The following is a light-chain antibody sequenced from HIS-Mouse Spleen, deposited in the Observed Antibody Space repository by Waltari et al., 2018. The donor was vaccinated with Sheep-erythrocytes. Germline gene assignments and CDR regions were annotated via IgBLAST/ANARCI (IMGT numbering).Light chain of an antibody. CDR3: QQSYSTPQFT. J-gene: IGKJ3*01. CDR2: AAS. V-gene: IGKV1-39*01. CDR1: QSIRSY. Sequence: DIQMTQSPSSLSASVGDRVTITCRASQSIRSYLNWYQQKPGRAPKLLIYAASSLQSGVPSRFSGSGSGTEFTLTISSLQPEDFATYYCQQSYSTPQFTFGPGTKVDIK.